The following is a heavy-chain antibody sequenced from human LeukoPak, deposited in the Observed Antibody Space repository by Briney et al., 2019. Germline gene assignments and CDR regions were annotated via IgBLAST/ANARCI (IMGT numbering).Heavy chain of an antibody. Sequence: GGSLSLSCAASGFTFSSYGMHWVRQAPGKGLEWVAVIWYDGSNKYYADSVKGRFTISRDNSKNTLYLQMNSLRAEDTAVYYCARKLERRGGFDYWGQGTLVTVSS. CDR3: ARKLERRGGFDY. J-gene: IGHJ4*02. V-gene: IGHV3-33*01. D-gene: IGHD1-1*01. CDR2: IWYDGSNK. CDR1: GFTFSSYG.